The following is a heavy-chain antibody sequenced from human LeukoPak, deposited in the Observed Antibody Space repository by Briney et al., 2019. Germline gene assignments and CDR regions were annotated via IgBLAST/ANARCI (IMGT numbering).Heavy chain of an antibody. CDR1: GGSIRNYY. CDR3: ARGPGSAWYYYYGMDV. J-gene: IGHJ6*02. Sequence: NPSETLSLTCTVSGGSIRNYYWSWIRQPPGKGLEWIGYIYYSGTTKYNPSLKSRVTISVDTSKNQFSLKLSSVTAADTAVYYCARGPGSAWYYYYGMDVWGQGTTVTVSS. D-gene: IGHD6-19*01. CDR2: IYYSGTT. V-gene: IGHV4-59*01.